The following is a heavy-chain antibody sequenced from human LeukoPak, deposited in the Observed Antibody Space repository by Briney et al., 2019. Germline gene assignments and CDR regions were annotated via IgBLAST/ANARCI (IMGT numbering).Heavy chain of an antibody. CDR3: AREQQLQMYYYYMDV. D-gene: IGHD6-13*01. CDR2: ISHSGTT. V-gene: IGHV4-30-2*01. Sequence: SETLSLTCAVSGGSISSSGYSWSWVRQPPGKGLKWIGYISHSGTTYYNPSLKSRVTISVDRSKNQFSLKLSSVTAADTAVYYCAREQQLQMYYYYMDVWGKGTTVTVSS. J-gene: IGHJ6*03. CDR1: GGSISSSGYS.